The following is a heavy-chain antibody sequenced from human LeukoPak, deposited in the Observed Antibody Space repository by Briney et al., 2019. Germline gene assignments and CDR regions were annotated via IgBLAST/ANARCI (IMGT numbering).Heavy chain of an antibody. D-gene: IGHD3-3*01. CDR3: AKEGSYYDFWSGYPNWFDP. CDR1: GFTFSSYG. CDR2: IRYDGSNK. Sequence: GGSLRLSCAASGFTFSSYGMHWVRQAPGKGLEWVAFIRYDGSNKYYADSVKGRFTISRDNSKNTLYLQMNSLRAEDTAVYYCAKEGSYYDFWSGYPNWFDPWGQGTLVTVSS. J-gene: IGHJ5*02. V-gene: IGHV3-30*02.